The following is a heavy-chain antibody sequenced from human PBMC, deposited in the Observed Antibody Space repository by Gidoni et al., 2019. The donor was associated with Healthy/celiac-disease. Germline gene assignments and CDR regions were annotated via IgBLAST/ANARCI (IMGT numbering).Heavy chain of an antibody. J-gene: IGHJ6*02. CDR1: GFTFRSSS. D-gene: IGHD3-10*01. CDR3: ARESVRGELGYYYYGMDV. CDR2: ISSNSSYI. Sequence: EVQLVESGGGLVKPGGSLRLSCAASGFTFRSSSMNWVRQAPGKGLEWVSSISSNSSYIYYADSVKGRFTISRDNAKNSLYLQMNSLRAEDTAVYYCARESVRGELGYYYYGMDVWGQGTTVTVSS. V-gene: IGHV3-21*01.